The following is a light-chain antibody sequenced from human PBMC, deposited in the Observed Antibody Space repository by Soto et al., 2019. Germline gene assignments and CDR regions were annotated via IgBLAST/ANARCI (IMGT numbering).Light chain of an antibody. V-gene: IGKV1-39*01. J-gene: IGKJ2*02. CDR3: QQSYSTPWT. Sequence: DIQMTQSPSSLSASVGDRVTITCRASQSISSYLNWYQQNPGKAPKLLIYAASSLQSGVPSRFSGSGSDTDFTLTISSLQPDDFATYYCQQSYSTPWTFGQGTQLEIK. CDR1: QSISSY. CDR2: AAS.